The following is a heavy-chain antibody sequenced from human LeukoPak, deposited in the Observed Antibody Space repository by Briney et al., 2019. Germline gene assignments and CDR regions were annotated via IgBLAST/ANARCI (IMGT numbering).Heavy chain of an antibody. Sequence: PSETLSLTCTVSGGSISSSSYYWGWIRQPPGKGLEWIGSIYYSGGTYYNPSLKSRVTISVDTSKNQFSLKLSSVTAADTAAYYCARCGPDYYYYMDVWGKGTTVTVSS. CDR1: GGSISSSSYY. V-gene: IGHV4-39*01. D-gene: IGHD2-21*01. J-gene: IGHJ6*03. CDR3: ARCGPDYYYYMDV. CDR2: IYYSGGT.